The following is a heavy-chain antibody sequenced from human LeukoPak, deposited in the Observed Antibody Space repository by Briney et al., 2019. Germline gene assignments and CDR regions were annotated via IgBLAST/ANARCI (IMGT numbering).Heavy chain of an antibody. Sequence: SQTLSLTCAISGDSVSTNTGAWNWIRQSPSRGLEWLGRTHYRSRWYTEYEPSVKGRMTIDPDTSKNQFSLQLNSVTPDDTAVYYCVRGFSDHGLDYWDQGTLVTVSS. CDR2: THYRSRWYT. CDR3: VRGFSDHGLDY. V-gene: IGHV6-1*01. J-gene: IGHJ4*02. D-gene: IGHD5-12*01. CDR1: GDSVSTNTGA.